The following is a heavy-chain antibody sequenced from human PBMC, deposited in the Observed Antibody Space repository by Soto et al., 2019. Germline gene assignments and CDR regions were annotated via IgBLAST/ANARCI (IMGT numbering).Heavy chain of an antibody. J-gene: IGHJ5*02. CDR1: GSTFTAYC. Sequence: ASVKVSCKASGSTFTAYCLHLLRQAPVQRLEWMGWINPNSGATNYAENLQGRVTLTRDTSISTAYMELTRLTSEDTAVYYCAKSIIRFLEWSSPFDPWGQGTLVTVSS. V-gene: IGHV1-2*02. CDR2: INPNSGAT. CDR3: AKSIIRFLEWSSPFDP. D-gene: IGHD3-3*01.